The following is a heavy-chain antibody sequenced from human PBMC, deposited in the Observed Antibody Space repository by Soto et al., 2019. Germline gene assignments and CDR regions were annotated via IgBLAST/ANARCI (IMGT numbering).Heavy chain of an antibody. D-gene: IGHD6-25*01. Sequence: SLILSCAASGFTFNTNAMSWVRQAPGKGLEWVSSISGTGSRTYYADSVKGRFTIARDNSKNTVSLQMNNLRAEDTGLYYCTKDTGYLSMDAWGQGTTVTVSS. V-gene: IGHV3-23*01. CDR1: GFTFNTNA. CDR2: ISGTGSRT. CDR3: TKDTGYLSMDA. J-gene: IGHJ6*02.